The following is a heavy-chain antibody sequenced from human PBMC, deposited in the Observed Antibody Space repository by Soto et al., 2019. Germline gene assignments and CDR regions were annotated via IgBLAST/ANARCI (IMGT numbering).Heavy chain of an antibody. D-gene: IGHD6-13*01. CDR3: AREMKGIAAAGEYYYYRMDV. J-gene: IGHJ6*02. CDR2: INPNSGGT. V-gene: IGHV1-2*04. Sequence: ASVKVSCKASGYTFTGYYMHWVRQAPGQGLEWMGWINPNSGGTNYAQKFQGWVTMTRDTSISTAYMELSRLRSDDTAVYYCAREMKGIAAAGEYYYYRMDVWGQGTTVTVSS. CDR1: GYTFTGYY.